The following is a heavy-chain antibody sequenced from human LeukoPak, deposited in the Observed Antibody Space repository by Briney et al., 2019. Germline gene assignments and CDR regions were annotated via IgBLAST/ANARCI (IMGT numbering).Heavy chain of an antibody. D-gene: IGHD6-13*01. V-gene: IGHV3-7*03. CDR3: ARAPLYSSSYNFDY. J-gene: IGHJ4*02. Sequence: GGSLRLSCAASGFTFSSYWMSWVRLAPGKGLEWVANIKQDGSEKYYVDSVKGRFTISRDYAKNSLYLQMNSLRAEDTAVYYCARAPLYSSSYNFDYWGQGTLVSVSS. CDR2: IKQDGSEK. CDR1: GFTFSSYW.